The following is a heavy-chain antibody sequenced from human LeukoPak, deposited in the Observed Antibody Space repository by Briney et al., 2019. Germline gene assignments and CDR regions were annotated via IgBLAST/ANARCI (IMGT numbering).Heavy chain of an antibody. Sequence: PSETLSLTCAVYGGSFSGYYWSWIRQPPGKGLEWIGEIVHSGNTKYNPSLKSRVTISVDTSKNQFSLNLTSVTAADTAVYYCARIGVGFGMDVWGQGTIVTVSS. V-gene: IGHV4-34*12. CDR2: IVHSGNT. D-gene: IGHD2-15*01. CDR1: GGSFSGYY. J-gene: IGHJ6*02. CDR3: ARIGVGFGMDV.